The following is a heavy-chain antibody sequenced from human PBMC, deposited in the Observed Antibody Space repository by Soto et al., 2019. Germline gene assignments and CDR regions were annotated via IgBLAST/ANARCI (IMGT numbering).Heavy chain of an antibody. CDR3: ARDDGGSGWSNDY. V-gene: IGHV3-21*01. D-gene: IGHD6-19*01. CDR2: ISSSSSYI. J-gene: IGHJ4*02. Sequence: EVQLVESGGGLVKPGGSLRLSCAASGFTFSSYSMNWVRQAPGKGLEWVSSISSSSSYIYYADSVKGRFTISRDNAKNSLYLQMNRLRAEDKAVYYCARDDGGSGWSNDYWGQGTLVTVSS. CDR1: GFTFSSYS.